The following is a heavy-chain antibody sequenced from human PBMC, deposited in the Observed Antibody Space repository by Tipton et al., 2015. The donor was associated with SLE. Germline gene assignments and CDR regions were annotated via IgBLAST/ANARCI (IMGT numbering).Heavy chain of an antibody. J-gene: IGHJ4*02. V-gene: IGHV3-66*02. D-gene: IGHD3-10*01. CDR1: GFFVSTHY. Sequence: GSLRLSCAASGFFVSTHYMSWVRQAPGKGLEWVSVIYSDGSIYYADSVKGRFSISRDNSKNTLFLQMSSLGAEDTAVYYCTTSITAIVYWGQGTLVTVSS. CDR3: TTSITAIVY. CDR2: IYSDGSI.